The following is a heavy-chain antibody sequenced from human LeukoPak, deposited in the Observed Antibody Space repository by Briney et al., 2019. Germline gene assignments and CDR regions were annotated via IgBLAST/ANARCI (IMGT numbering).Heavy chain of an antibody. CDR3: ARENLNGLDV. Sequence: GGSLRLSCAASGFTFSSYEMNWVRQAPGKGLEWVSYIISSGSPIYYADSVKGRFTISRDNAKNSLFLQMNSLRAEDTAVYYCARENLNGLDVWGRGTRVTVSS. CDR2: IISSGSPI. V-gene: IGHV3-48*03. J-gene: IGHJ6*02. CDR1: GFTFSSYE.